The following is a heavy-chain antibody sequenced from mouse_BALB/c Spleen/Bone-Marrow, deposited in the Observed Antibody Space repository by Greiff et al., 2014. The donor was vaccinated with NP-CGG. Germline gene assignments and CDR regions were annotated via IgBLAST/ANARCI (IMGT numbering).Heavy chain of an antibody. Sequence: VQLQQSGPELVKPGASVKISCKASGYTFSDYNMHWVKQSHGKSLEWIGNIYPYNGGTGYNQKLKRKATLTVDNSSSTAYMELRSLTSEDSAVYHCARGWLLSWFAYWGQGTLVTVSA. V-gene: IGHV1S29*02. CDR3: ARGWLLSWFAY. D-gene: IGHD2-3*01. J-gene: IGHJ3*01. CDR1: GYTFSDYN. CDR2: IYPYNGGT.